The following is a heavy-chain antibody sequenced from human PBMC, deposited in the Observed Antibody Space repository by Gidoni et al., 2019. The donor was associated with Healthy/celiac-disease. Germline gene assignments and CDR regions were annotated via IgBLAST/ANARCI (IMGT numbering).Heavy chain of an antibody. V-gene: IGHV3-7*01. CDR2: IKQDGSEK. J-gene: IGHJ3*02. Sequence: EVQLVESGGGLVQPGGSLRLSCTASGFTFSSYWMSWVRQAPGKGLEGVANIKQDGSEKYYVDSVKGRFTFSRDNAKNSLYLQMNSLRAEDTAVYYCAREQNIVGATRAFDIWGQGTMVTVSS. CDR3: AREQNIVGATRAFDI. D-gene: IGHD1-26*01. CDR1: GFTFSSYW.